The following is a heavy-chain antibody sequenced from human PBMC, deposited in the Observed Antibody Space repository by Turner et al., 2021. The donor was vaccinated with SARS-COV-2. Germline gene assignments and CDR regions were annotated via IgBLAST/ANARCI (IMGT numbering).Heavy chain of an antibody. V-gene: IGHV3-21*01. D-gene: IGHD3-22*01. CDR2: VSSSSSYL. CDR1: RLTFSSYT. Sequence: EVQLVESGGVLVKPGVSLKLSCSSSRLTFSSYTMYWVRQDRGKGLGWVSSVSSSSSYLYYADSVKGRFTISRDNAKNSLYLQMNSLRDEDTAVYYCARGTYYYDSSVYSGTNWFDPWGQGTLVTVSS. CDR3: ARGTYYYDSSVYSGTNWFDP. J-gene: IGHJ5*02.